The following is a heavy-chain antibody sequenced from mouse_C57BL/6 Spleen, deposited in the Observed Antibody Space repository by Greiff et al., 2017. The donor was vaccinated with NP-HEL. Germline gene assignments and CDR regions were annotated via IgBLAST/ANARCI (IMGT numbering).Heavy chain of an antibody. CDR3: ARGGYYGSRGYFDV. Sequence: EVQRVESGGGLVKPGGSLKLSCAASGFTFSDYGMHWVRQAPEKGLEWVAYISSGSSTIYYADTVKGRFTISRDNAKNTLFLQMTSLRSEDTAMYYCARGGYYGSRGYFDVWGTGTTVTVSS. D-gene: IGHD1-1*01. V-gene: IGHV5-17*01. CDR1: GFTFSDYG. CDR2: ISSGSSTI. J-gene: IGHJ1*03.